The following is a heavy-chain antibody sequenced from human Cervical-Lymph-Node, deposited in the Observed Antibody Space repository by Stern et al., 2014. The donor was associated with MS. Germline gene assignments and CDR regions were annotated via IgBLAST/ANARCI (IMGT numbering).Heavy chain of an antibody. CDR3: AVESAALGGWFDP. Sequence: VQLVQSGAAVRKPGSSVKVSCQASGGTFSTSALSWVRQAPGQGLEWLGGIIPIFSPANYAQKFQGRVTITADEATNTAYMELTSLRSDDTGVYFCAVESAALGGWFDPWGQGSLVVVSS. CDR1: GGTFSTSA. J-gene: IGHJ5*02. CDR2: IIPIFSPA. D-gene: IGHD1-26*01. V-gene: IGHV1-69*01.